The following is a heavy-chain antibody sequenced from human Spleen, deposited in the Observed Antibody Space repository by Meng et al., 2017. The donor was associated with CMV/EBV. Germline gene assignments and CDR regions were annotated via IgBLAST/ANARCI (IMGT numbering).Heavy chain of an antibody. Sequence: GESLKISCAASGFCFSSYAMRWVRQAPGKGLEWVSAFSGSDTSTYYPDSVKGRLTISRDNSKNTLHLQMNSLRAEDTAVYYCAKDTGPRLWSEHYGMDVWGQGTTVTVSS. J-gene: IGHJ6*02. D-gene: IGHD3-3*01. CDR2: FSGSDTST. CDR3: AKDTGPRLWSEHYGMDV. V-gene: IGHV3-23*01. CDR1: GFCFSSYA.